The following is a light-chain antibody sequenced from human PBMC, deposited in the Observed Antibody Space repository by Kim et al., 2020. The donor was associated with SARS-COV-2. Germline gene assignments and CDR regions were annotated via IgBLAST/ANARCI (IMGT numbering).Light chain of an antibody. CDR2: GKD. V-gene: IGLV3-19*01. CDR1: SLKSYY. CDR3: NSRDSNDNVV. J-gene: IGLJ2*01. Sequence: VALGQTVRITCQGDSLKSYYATWYQQTPGQAPKVVIYGKDNRPSGVPDRFSGSSSGNTAYLTITGTQAGDEADYYCNSRDSNDNVVFGGGTKLTVL.